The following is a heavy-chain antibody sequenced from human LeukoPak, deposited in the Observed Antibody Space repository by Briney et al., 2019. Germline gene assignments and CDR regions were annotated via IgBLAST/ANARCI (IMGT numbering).Heavy chain of an antibody. D-gene: IGHD3-22*01. CDR2: IYYSGST. CDR3: ASVVVINKEDYSDY. J-gene: IGHJ4*02. CDR1: GGSISSGGYY. Sequence: PSQTLSLTCTVSGGSISSGGYYWSWIRQHPGKGLEWIGYIYYSGSTNYNPSLKSRVTISVDTSKNQFSLKLSSVTAADTAVYYCASVVVINKEDYSDYWGQGTLVTVSS. V-gene: IGHV4-61*08.